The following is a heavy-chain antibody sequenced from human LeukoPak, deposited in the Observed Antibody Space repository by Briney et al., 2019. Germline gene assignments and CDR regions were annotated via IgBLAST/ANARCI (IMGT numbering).Heavy chain of an antibody. CDR1: GFTFSSYG. CDR2: IRYDGSNK. J-gene: IGHJ4*02. Sequence: GGSLRLSCAASGFTFSSYGMHWVRQAPGKGLEWVAFIRYDGSNKYYADSVKGRFTISRDNSKNTLYLQMNSLRAEDTAVYYCAKDLTPLMVYAKGFDYWGQGTLVTVSS. V-gene: IGHV3-30*02. D-gene: IGHD2-8*01. CDR3: AKDLTPLMVYAKGFDY.